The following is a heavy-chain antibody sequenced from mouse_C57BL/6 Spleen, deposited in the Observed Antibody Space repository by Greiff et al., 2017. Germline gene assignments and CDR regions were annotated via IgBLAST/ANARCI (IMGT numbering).Heavy chain of an antibody. CDR1: GFTFSDYY. CDR2: INYDGSST. Sequence: EVQLVESEGGLVQPGSSMKLSCTASGFTFSDYYMAWVRQVPEKGLEWVANINYDGSSTYYLDSLKSRFIISRDNAKNILYLQMSSLKSEDTATYYCAREDYGSRLCYFDVWGTGTTVTVSS. CDR3: AREDYGSRLCYFDV. D-gene: IGHD1-1*01. V-gene: IGHV5-16*01. J-gene: IGHJ1*03.